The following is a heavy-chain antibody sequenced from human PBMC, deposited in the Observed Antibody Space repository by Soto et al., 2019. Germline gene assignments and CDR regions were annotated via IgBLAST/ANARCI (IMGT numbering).Heavy chain of an antibody. V-gene: IGHV3-33*01. CDR3: ARDRTYCGGDCYWNYYYYGMDV. D-gene: IGHD2-21*02. J-gene: IGHJ6*02. Sequence: QVQLVESGGGVVQPGRSLRLSCAASGLTFSSYGMHWVRQAPGKGLEWVAVIWYDGSNKYYADSVKGRFTISRDNSKNTLYLQMNSLRVEDTAVYYCARDRTYCGGDCYWNYYYYGMDVWGQGTTVTVSS. CDR2: IWYDGSNK. CDR1: GLTFSSYG.